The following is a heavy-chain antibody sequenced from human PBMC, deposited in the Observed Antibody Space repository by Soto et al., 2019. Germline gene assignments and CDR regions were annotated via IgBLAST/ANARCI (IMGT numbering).Heavy chain of an antibody. Sequence: EMQLLESGGGLVQPGGSPRLSCVASGFTFSTYAMSWVRQAPGKGLEWVSAISASGGSTYYADSVKGRVTISRDNSKSTLYLQMNSLRAEDTALYYCAKDHWGSYSGQGTLVTVSS. V-gene: IGHV3-23*01. CDR1: GFTFSTYA. D-gene: IGHD3-16*01. J-gene: IGHJ4*02. CDR3: AKDHWGSY. CDR2: ISASGGST.